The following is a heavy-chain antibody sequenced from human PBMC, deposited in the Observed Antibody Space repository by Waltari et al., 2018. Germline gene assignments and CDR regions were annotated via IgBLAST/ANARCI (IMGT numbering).Heavy chain of an antibody. J-gene: IGHJ4*02. D-gene: IGHD2-15*01. CDR3: ARDSVGGPFDY. V-gene: IGHV4-59*11. CDR2: IYYSGST. CDR1: GGSISSHY. Sequence: QVQLQESGPGLVKPSETLSLTCTVPGGSISSHYWSWIRQPPGKGLEWIGYIYYSGSTNYNPSLKSRVTISVDTSKNQFSLKLSSVTAADTAVYYCARDSVGGPFDYRGQGTLVTVSS.